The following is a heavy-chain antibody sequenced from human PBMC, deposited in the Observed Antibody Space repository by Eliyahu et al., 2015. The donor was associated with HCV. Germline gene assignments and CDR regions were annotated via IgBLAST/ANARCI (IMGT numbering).Heavy chain of an antibody. CDR2: VTKSGNYL. J-gene: IGHJ4*02. CDR1: GFSFSTYA. CDR3: ARAPSLDF. Sequence: EVQLVESGGGLVKPGGSLRLACXASGFSFSTYAMNWVRQAPGKGLEWISSVTKSGNYLYYADSVRGRFTISRDNAKNTMYLQMDSLRVEDTALYYCARAPSLDFWGQGTLVSASS. V-gene: IGHV3-21*01.